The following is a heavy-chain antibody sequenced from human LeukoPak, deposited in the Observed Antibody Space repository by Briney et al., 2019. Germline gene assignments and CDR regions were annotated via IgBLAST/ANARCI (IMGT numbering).Heavy chain of an antibody. CDR1: AFTFSSYA. Sequence: GGSLRLSCAASAFTFSSYAMSWVRQAPGKGLEWVSAISGSGGSTYYADSVKGRFTISRDNSKNTLYLQMNSLRAEDTAVYYCAKDKGGIAVAGNFDYWGQGTLVTVSS. D-gene: IGHD6-19*01. V-gene: IGHV3-23*01. CDR2: ISGSGGST. J-gene: IGHJ4*02. CDR3: AKDKGGIAVAGNFDY.